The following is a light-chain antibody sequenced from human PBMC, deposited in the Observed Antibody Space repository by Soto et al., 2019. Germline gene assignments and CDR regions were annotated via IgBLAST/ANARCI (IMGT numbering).Light chain of an antibody. CDR2: GAS. CDR1: QGISSY. J-gene: IGKJ4*01. V-gene: IGKV1D-8*03. Sequence: VIWRSQSPSLLYASTGYRITISFLMSQGISSYLAWYQQKPGRAPKLLIYGASTLQSGVPSRFSGSGSGTDFTLTIGSLQPEDFATFYCQKLNTYPLTFGGGTKVDIK. CDR3: QKLNTYPLT.